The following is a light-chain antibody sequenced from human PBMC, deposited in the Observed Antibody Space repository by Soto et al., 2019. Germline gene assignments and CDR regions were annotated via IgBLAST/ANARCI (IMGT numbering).Light chain of an antibody. CDR3: QHYNSYWT. Sequence: DIQMTQSPSTLSASVGDRVTITCRASQSISSWLAWYQQKPGKAPKLLIYDASSLQSGVPSRFSGSGSGTEFTLTINRLQPDDFATYYCQHYNSYWTFGQGTKVEIK. CDR2: DAS. V-gene: IGKV1-5*01. J-gene: IGKJ1*01. CDR1: QSISSW.